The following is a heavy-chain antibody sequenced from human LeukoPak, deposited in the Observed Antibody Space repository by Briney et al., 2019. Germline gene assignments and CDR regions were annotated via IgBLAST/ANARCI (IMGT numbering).Heavy chain of an antibody. Sequence: GRSLRLSCAASGFTFDDYAMHWVRQAPGKGLEWVSGISWNSGSIGYADSVKGRFTISRDNSKNRLYLQMNSLRAEDTAVYYCARDRCSSNYCYGYYYMDVWGKGTTVTVSS. D-gene: IGHD2-2*01. CDR1: GFTFDDYA. V-gene: IGHV3-9*01. CDR3: ARDRCSSNYCYGYYYMDV. CDR2: ISWNSGSI. J-gene: IGHJ6*03.